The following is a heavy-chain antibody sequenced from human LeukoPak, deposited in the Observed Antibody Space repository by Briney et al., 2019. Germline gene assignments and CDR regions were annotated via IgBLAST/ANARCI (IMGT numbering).Heavy chain of an antibody. Sequence: ASVKVSCKASGYTFTGYYMHWVRQAPGQGLEWMGRINPNSGNTGYAQKFQGRVTMTRNTSISTAYMELSSLRSEDTAVYYCARDFRGSVDAFDIWGQGTMVAVSS. CDR1: GYTFTGYY. CDR2: INPNSGNT. CDR3: ARDFRGSVDAFDI. V-gene: IGHV1-8*02. J-gene: IGHJ3*02. D-gene: IGHD3-3*01.